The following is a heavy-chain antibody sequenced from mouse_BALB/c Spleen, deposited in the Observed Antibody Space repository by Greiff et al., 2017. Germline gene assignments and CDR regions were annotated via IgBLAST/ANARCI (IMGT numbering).Heavy chain of an antibody. CDR3: ARGSSGYGNAMDY. CDR2: IYPGDGDT. J-gene: IGHJ4*01. CDR1: GYAFSSYW. D-gene: IGHD3-1*01. V-gene: IGHV1-80*01. Sequence: VQLQQSGAELVRPGSSVKISCKASGYAFSSYWLNWVKQRPGQGLEWIGQIYPGDGDTNYNGKFKGKATLTADKSSSTAYMQLSSLTSEDSAVYFCARGSSGYGNAMDYWGQGTSVTVSS.